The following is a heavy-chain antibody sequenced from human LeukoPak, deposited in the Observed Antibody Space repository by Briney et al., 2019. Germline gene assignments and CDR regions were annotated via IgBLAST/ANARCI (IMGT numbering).Heavy chain of an antibody. CDR2: IYYSGST. Sequence: PSETLSLTCTVSGGSISSYYWSWIRQPPGKGLEWIGYIYYSGSTYYNPSLKSRVTISVDTSKNQFSLKLSSVTAADTAVYYCARESHDSSGYYPFDYWGQGTLVTVSS. CDR3: ARESHDSSGYYPFDY. V-gene: IGHV4-59*12. J-gene: IGHJ4*02. CDR1: GGSISSYY. D-gene: IGHD3-22*01.